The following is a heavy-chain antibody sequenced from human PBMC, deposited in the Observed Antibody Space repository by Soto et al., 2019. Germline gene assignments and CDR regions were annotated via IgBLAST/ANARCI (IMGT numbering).Heavy chain of an antibody. V-gene: IGHV4-34*01. J-gene: IGHJ6*02. CDR3: ARGDQQGGNSGMDV. D-gene: IGHD2-15*01. CDR1: GESFSGYY. Sequence: SETLSFTCAVYGESFSGYYWSWIRQPPGKGRGWIGEINHSGSTNYNPSLKSRVTISVDTSKNQFSLKRSSVTAADTAVYYCARGDQQGGNSGMDVWGQGTTVTVSS. CDR2: INHSGST.